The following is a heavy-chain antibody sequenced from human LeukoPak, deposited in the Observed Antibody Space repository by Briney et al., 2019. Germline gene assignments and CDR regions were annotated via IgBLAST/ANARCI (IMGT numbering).Heavy chain of an antibody. CDR3: ARVSGVGLYGSGSYSPSPFDY. Sequence: ASVKVSCKASGYTFTSYYIHWVRRAPGQGLEWMGVVNPSVGSTTYAQKFQGRVTMTRDTSTSTVYMEMSTLGSEDTAVYYCARVSGVGLYGSGSYSPSPFDYWGRGTLVTVSS. CDR2: VNPSVGST. D-gene: IGHD3-10*01. CDR1: GYTFTSYY. V-gene: IGHV1-46*01. J-gene: IGHJ4*02.